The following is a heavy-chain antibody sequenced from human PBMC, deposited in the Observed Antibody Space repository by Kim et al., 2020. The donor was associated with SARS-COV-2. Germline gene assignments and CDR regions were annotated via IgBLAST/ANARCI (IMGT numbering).Heavy chain of an antibody. CDR3: ARHVHGSGSYWWYAFDI. CDR1: GGSISSSSYY. J-gene: IGHJ3*02. Sequence: SETLSLTCTVSGGSISSSSYYWGWIRQPPGKGLEWIGSIYYSGSTYYNPSLKSRVTISVDTSKNQFSLKLSSVTAADTAVYYCARHVHGSGSYWWYAFDIWGQGTMVTVSS. CDR2: IYYSGST. D-gene: IGHD3-10*01. V-gene: IGHV4-39*01.